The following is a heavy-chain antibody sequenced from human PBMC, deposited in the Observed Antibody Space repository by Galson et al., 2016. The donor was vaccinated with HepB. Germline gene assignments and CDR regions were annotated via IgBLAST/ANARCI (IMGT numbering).Heavy chain of an antibody. D-gene: IGHD2-2*01. J-gene: IGHJ5*02. V-gene: IGHV4-31*03. CDR1: GGSISSGASY. CDR3: ARIPATMTRWIDP. CDR2: IFYSGST. Sequence: LSLTCTVSGGSISSGASYWSWLRQHPGKGLEWIGYIFYSGSTFYNPSLQSRVTISLDTPKNQFSLKLNSVTAADPAVDYCARIPATMTRWIDPWGQGTLVTVSS.